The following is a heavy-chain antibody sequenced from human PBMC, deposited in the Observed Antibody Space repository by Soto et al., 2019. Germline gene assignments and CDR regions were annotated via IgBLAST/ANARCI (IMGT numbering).Heavy chain of an antibody. J-gene: IGHJ6*02. CDR3: ARDLSRYFDWYNGGMDV. CDR1: GGSISSGGYY. V-gene: IGHV4-31*03. D-gene: IGHD3-9*01. CDR2: IYYSGST. Sequence: QVQLQESGPGLVKPSQTLSLTCTVSGGSISSGGYYWGWIRQHPGKGLEWIGYIYYSGSTYYNPSLKSRVTISVDTTKNKFTLKLSSVAAADTAGYYCARDLSRYFDWYNGGMDVWGQGTTVTVSS.